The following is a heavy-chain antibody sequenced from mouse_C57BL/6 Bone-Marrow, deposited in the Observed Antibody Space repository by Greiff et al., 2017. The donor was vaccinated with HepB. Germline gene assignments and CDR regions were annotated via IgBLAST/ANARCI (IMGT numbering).Heavy chain of an antibody. CDR3: VTYYGSSYWYFDV. Sequence: EVQLVESGGGLVQPKGSLKLSCAASGFSFNTYAMNWVRQAPGTGLEWVARIRSKSNNYATYYADSVKDRFTISRDDSESMLYLQMNNLKTEDTAMYYCVTYYGSSYWYFDVWGTGTTVTVSS. J-gene: IGHJ1*03. CDR1: GFSFNTYA. V-gene: IGHV10-1*01. D-gene: IGHD1-1*01. CDR2: IRSKSNNYAT.